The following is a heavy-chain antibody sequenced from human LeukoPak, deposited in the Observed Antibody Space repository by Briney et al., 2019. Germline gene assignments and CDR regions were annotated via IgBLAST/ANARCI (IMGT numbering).Heavy chain of an antibody. V-gene: IGHV1-69*05. J-gene: IGHJ2*01. Sequence: GASVKVSCKASGGTFSSYAISWVRQAPGQGLEWMGGIIPIFGTANYAQKFQGRVTITTDESTSTAYMELSSLRSEDTAVYYCARVDPYSSWTQWGYFDLWGRGTLVTVSS. CDR3: ARVDPYSSWTQWGYFDL. D-gene: IGHD6-13*01. CDR1: GGTFSSYA. CDR2: IIPIFGTA.